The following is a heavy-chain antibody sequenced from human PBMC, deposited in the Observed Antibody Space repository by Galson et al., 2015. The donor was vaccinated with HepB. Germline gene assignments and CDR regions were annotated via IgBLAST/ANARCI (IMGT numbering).Heavy chain of an antibody. CDR3: ARVAIGRAGGIAAAGLFDY. CDR1: GYTFTSYA. CDR2: INAGNGNT. D-gene: IGHD6-13*01. V-gene: IGHV1-3*01. J-gene: IGHJ4*02. Sequence: SVKVSCKASGYTFTSYAMHWVRQAPGQRLEWMGWINAGNGNTKYSQKFQGRVTITRDTSASTAYMELSSLRSEDTAVYYCARVAIGRAGGIAAAGLFDYWGQGTLVTVSS.